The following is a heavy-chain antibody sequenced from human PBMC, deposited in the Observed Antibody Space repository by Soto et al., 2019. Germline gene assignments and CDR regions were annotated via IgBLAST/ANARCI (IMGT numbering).Heavy chain of an antibody. CDR3: ARVETCYYYGMDV. J-gene: IGHJ6*02. Sequence: PSETLSLTCTVSGGSISSGGYYWSWIRQHPGKGLEWIGYIYYSGSTYYNPSLKSRVTISVDTSKNQFSLKLSSVTAADTAVYYCARVETCYYYGMDVWGQGTTVTVSS. CDR2: IYYSGST. D-gene: IGHD3-3*01. V-gene: IGHV4-31*03. CDR1: GGSISSGGYY.